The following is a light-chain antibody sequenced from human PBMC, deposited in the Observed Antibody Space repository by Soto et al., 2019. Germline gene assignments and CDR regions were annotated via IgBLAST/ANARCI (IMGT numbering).Light chain of an antibody. J-gene: IGKJ2*01. CDR2: AAS. V-gene: IGKV3-20*01. Sequence: EIVLTQSPGTLSLSPGERATLSCRASQSISSSYLAWYKQKTGQAPRLLIYAASSRATGIPDRFSGSGSGKDFTLTISRLEPEDFAVYYCQQSGSSSYTFGQGTQLEIK. CDR3: QQSGSSSYT. CDR1: QSISSSY.